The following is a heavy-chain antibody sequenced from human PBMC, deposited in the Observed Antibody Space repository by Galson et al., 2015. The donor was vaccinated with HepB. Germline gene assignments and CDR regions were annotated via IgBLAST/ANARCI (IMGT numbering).Heavy chain of an antibody. CDR1: GYSLSTYW. J-gene: IGHJ3*02. CDR2: MYPGDSDT. D-gene: IGHD1-26*01. V-gene: IGHV5-51*01. CDR3: ARLYSGSYYHAFDI. Sequence: QSGAEVKKPGESLKISCKSSGYSLSTYWIGWVRQMPGKGLEWMGIMYPGDSDTRYSPSFQGQATISADKSINTAYLQWSSLKASDTAMYYCARLYSGSYYHAFDIWGQGTMVTVSS.